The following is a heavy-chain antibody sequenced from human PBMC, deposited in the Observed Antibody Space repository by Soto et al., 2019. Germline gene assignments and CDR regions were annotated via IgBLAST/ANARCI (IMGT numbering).Heavy chain of an antibody. Sequence: SETLSLTCAVYGGSFSGYYWSWIRQPPGKGLEWIGEINHSGSTNYNPSLKSRVTISVDTSKNQFSLKLSSVTAADTAVYYCARGYRWKTIGDYWGQGTLVTVSS. D-gene: IGHD3-16*02. CDR2: INHSGST. J-gene: IGHJ4*02. CDR1: GGSFSGYY. CDR3: ARGYRWKTIGDY. V-gene: IGHV4-34*01.